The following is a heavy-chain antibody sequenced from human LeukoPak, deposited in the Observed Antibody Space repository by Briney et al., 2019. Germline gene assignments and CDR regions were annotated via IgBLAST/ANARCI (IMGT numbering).Heavy chain of an antibody. CDR3: AKGGAYGPGCYLDY. CDR2: ISGSGGST. J-gene: IGHJ4*02. CDR1: GFTFSSYA. V-gene: IGHV3-23*01. Sequence: GGSLRLSCAASGFTFSSYAMSWVRQAPGKGLEWVSAISGSGGSTYYADSVKGRFTISRDNSKDTLYLQMNSLRAEDTAVYYCAKGGAYGPGCYLDYWGQGTLVTVSS. D-gene: IGHD3-10*01.